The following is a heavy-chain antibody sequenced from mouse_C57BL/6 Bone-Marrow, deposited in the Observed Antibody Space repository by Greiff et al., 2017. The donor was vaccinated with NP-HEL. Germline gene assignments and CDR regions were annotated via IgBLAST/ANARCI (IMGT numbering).Heavy chain of an antibody. CDR3: ARWIYYGSSLFAY. V-gene: IGHV1-81*01. Sequence: QVQLKQSGAELVRPGASVKLSCTASGYTFTSYGISWVRQRPGQGLEWIGEIYPRSGNTYYNEKFKGKATLTADKSSSTAYKELRSLTTEDTAVYFCARWIYYGSSLFAYWGQGTLVTVSA. D-gene: IGHD1-1*01. J-gene: IGHJ3*01. CDR1: GYTFTSYG. CDR2: IYPRSGNT.